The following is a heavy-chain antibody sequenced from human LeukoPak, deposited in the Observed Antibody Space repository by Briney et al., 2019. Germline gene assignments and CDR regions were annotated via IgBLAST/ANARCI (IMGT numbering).Heavy chain of an antibody. CDR2: IDWEDDK. J-gene: IGHJ4*02. D-gene: IGHD3-22*01. CDR3: ARDYYDSSGYFAPDY. CDR1: GFSLSTSGRC. Sequence: SGPALVKPTQTLILTCTFSGFSLSTSGRCVSWIRQPAGKSLEWLARIDWEDDKYYSTSLKTRLTISQDTSKIQVVLTMTNVDPVDTATYYCARDYYDSSGYFAPDYWGQGTLVTVSP. V-gene: IGHV2-70*11.